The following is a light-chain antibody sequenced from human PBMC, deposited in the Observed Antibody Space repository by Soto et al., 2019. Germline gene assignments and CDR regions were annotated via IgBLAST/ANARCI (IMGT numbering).Light chain of an antibody. CDR1: QDIGND. CDR2: AAS. Sequence: DIRMTQSPSTLSGSVGDRVTITCRASQDIGNDLAWFQQKPGKAPKLLIYAASSLQSGVPSRFSGSGSGTDFTLTISSLQPEEFATYYCQQSYSTPITVGQGTRLAIK. CDR3: QQSYSTPIT. J-gene: IGKJ5*01. V-gene: IGKV1-39*01.